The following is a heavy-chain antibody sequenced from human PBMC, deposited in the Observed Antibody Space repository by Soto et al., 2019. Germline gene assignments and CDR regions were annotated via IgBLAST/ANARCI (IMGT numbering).Heavy chain of an antibody. Sequence: QVQLVQSGAEVKKPGASVKVSCKASGYTFTSYGISWVRQAPGQGLEWMGWISAYNGNTNYAQKLQGRVTMTTDTSTSTAYMELRSLRSDDTAVYYCARDHKIQLWFDTDAFDIWGQGKMVTVSS. D-gene: IGHD5-18*01. V-gene: IGHV1-18*01. CDR2: ISAYNGNT. CDR1: GYTFTSYG. CDR3: ARDHKIQLWFDTDAFDI. J-gene: IGHJ3*02.